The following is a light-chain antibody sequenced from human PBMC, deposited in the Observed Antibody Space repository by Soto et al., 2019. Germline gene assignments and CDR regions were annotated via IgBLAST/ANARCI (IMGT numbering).Light chain of an antibody. V-gene: IGKV1-39*01. J-gene: IGKJ1*01. Sequence: DIQMTQSPSSLSASVGDEATITCRASHTIMTYLNWYQLKPGTPPSLLIYAASSLQSGVPSRFSGSGSGTDFTLTIHSLQPEDFATYYCQQSYTSPQTFGQGTKVDI. CDR2: AAS. CDR1: HTIMTY. CDR3: QQSYTSPQT.